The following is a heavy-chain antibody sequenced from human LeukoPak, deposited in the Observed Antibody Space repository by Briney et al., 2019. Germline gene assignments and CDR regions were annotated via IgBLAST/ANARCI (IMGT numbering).Heavy chain of an antibody. V-gene: IGHV4-39*07. J-gene: IGHJ3*02. CDR3: ARVRSGSPGAFYI. Sequence: SETLSLTCTVSGGSISSSSYYWGWIRQPPGKGLEWIGSIYYSGSTYYNPSLKSRVTISVDTSKNQFSLKLSSVTAADTAVYYCARVRSGSPGAFYIWGQGTMVTVSS. CDR2: IYYSGST. CDR1: GGSISSSSYY. D-gene: IGHD1-26*01.